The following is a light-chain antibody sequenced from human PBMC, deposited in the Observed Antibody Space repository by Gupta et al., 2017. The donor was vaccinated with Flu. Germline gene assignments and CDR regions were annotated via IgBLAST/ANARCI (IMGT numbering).Light chain of an antibody. Sequence: QTVVTQEPSLPVSPGGTFTLTCTSSTGTVTTYYYPNWIQQKPGQAPRSLIYGISNKHSWTPARFSGSLLGGKAALTLSNVQPEDEADYYCLLYYGGAQWFGGGTKLTVL. CDR2: GIS. CDR3: LLYYGGAQW. CDR1: TGTVTTYYY. V-gene: IGLV7-43*01. J-gene: IGLJ3*02.